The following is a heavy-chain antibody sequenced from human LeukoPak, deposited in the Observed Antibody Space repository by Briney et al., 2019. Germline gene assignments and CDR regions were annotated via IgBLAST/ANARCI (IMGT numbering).Heavy chain of an antibody. J-gene: IGHJ5*02. V-gene: IGHV1-8*01. D-gene: IGHD3-10*01. Sequence: ASVKVSCKASGYTFTSYDINWVRQATGQGLEWMGWMNPNSGNTGYAQKFRGRDTMTRNTSISTAYMELSSVRSEDTAVYYCARVEKRAMVRGVRCRWFDPWGQETLVTVCS. CDR1: GYTFTSYD. CDR3: ARVEKRAMVRGVRCRWFDP. CDR2: MNPNSGNT.